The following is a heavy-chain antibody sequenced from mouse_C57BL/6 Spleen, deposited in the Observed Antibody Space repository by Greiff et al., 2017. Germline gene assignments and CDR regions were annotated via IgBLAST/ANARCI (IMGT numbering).Heavy chain of an antibody. CDR3: VRVYGSSYVWYFDV. CDR1: GFTFNTYA. Sequence: EVQLVESGGGLVQPKGSLKLSCAASGFTFNTYAMHWVRQAPGKGLEWVARIRSKSSNYATYYADSVKDRFTISRDDSQSMLYLQMNNLKTEDTAMYYCVRVYGSSYVWYFDVWGTGTTVTVSS. V-gene: IGHV10-3*01. D-gene: IGHD1-1*01. J-gene: IGHJ1*03. CDR2: IRSKSSNYAT.